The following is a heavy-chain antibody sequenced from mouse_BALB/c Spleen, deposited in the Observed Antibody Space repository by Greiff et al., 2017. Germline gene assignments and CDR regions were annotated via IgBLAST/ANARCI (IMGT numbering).Heavy chain of an antibody. J-gene: IGHJ3*01. V-gene: IGHV1-5*01. CDR2: IYPGNSDT. D-gene: IGHD2-1*01. CDR3: TRGGGNSAWLAY. Sequence: VQLQQSGTVLARPGASVKMSCKASGYTFTSYWMHWVKQRPGQGLEWIGAIYPGNSDTSYNQKFKGKAKLTAVTSTSTAYMELSSLTNEDSAVYYCTRGGGNSAWLAYWGQGTLVTVSA. CDR1: GYTFTSYW.